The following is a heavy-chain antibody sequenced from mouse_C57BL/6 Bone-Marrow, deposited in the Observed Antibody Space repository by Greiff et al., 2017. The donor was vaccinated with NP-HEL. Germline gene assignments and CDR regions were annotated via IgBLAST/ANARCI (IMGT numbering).Heavy chain of an antibody. D-gene: IGHD1-1*01. CDR3: TTYGSSYVYAMDY. V-gene: IGHV14-4*01. J-gene: IGHJ4*01. CDR2: IDPENGDT. Sequence: VQLQQSGAELVRPGASVKLSCTASGFNIKDDYMHWVKQRPEQGLEWIGWIDPENGDTEYASKFQGKATITADTSSNTAYLQLSSLTSEDTAVYYCTTYGSSYVYAMDYGGQGTSVTVSA. CDR1: GFNIKDDY.